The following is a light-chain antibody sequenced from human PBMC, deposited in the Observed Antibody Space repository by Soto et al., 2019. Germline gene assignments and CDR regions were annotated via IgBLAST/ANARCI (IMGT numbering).Light chain of an antibody. Sequence: EIVMTQSPATLSVSPGERATLSCRASQSVSSNLAWYQQKPGQAPRLFIYRASTRATGIPARFSGSGSGTEFTLTISSLQSEDFALYYCQQYEKWPWTFGQGTKVDIK. CDR3: QQYEKWPWT. CDR1: QSVSSN. CDR2: RAS. V-gene: IGKV3-15*01. J-gene: IGKJ1*01.